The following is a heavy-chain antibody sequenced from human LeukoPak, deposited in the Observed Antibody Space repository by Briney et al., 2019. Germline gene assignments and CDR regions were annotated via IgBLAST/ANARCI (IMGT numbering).Heavy chain of an antibody. V-gene: IGHV4-34*01. D-gene: IGHD3-3*01. Sequence: PSETLSLTCAVYGGSFSDYYWTWIRQPPGKGLEWIGEINHSGSPNNNPSLKSRVSISFDTSKNQFSLKLTSVTAADTAVYYRGSRRTAMFGVIKGPIDYWGQGTLVTVSS. CDR3: GSRRTAMFGVIKGPIDY. CDR2: INHSGSP. J-gene: IGHJ4*02. CDR1: GGSFSDYY.